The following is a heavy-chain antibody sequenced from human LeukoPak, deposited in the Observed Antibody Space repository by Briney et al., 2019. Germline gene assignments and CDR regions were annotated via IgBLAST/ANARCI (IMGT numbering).Heavy chain of an antibody. Sequence: GGSLRLSCAASGFTFSNAWMSWVRQAPGKGLEWVGRIKSKTDGGTTDYAAPVKGRFTISRDDSKNTLYLQMNSLKTEDTAVYYCTTGRDIVATIESVYYYGMDVWGQGTTVTVSS. CDR3: TTGRDIVATIESVYYYGMDV. V-gene: IGHV3-15*01. D-gene: IGHD5-12*01. CDR1: GFTFSNAW. CDR2: IKSKTDGGTT. J-gene: IGHJ6*02.